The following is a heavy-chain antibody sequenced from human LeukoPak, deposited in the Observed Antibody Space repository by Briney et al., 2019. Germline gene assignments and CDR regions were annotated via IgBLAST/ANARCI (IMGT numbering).Heavy chain of an antibody. Sequence: PSETLSLTCAVYGGSFSGYYWSWIRQPPGKGLEWIGEINHSGSTNYNPSLKSRVTISVDTSKSQFSLKLSSVTAADTAVYYCARGLTTVSSYNWFDPWGQGTLVTVSS. CDR3: ARGLTTVSSYNWFDP. CDR1: GGSFSGYY. V-gene: IGHV4-34*01. D-gene: IGHD4-11*01. J-gene: IGHJ5*02. CDR2: INHSGST.